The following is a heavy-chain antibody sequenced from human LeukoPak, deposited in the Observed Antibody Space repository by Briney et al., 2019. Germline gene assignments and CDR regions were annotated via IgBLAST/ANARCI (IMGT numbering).Heavy chain of an antibody. J-gene: IGHJ4*02. D-gene: IGHD6-6*01. V-gene: IGHV3-9*01. Sequence: GGSLRLSCAASGFTFDDYAMHWVRQAPGKGLEWVSGISWSSGSIGYADSVKGRFTISRDNAKNSLYLQMNSLRAEDTALYYCAKDVGSSSSYFDYWGQGTLVTVSS. CDR2: ISWSSGSI. CDR1: GFTFDDYA. CDR3: AKDVGSSSSYFDY.